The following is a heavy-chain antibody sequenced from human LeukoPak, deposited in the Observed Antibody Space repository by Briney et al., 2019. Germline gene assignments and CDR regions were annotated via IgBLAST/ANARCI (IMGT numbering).Heavy chain of an antibody. D-gene: IGHD6-13*01. J-gene: IGHJ2*01. Sequence: PSETLSLTCTVSGGSISSYYWSWIRQPAGKGLEWIGRIYTSGSTNYNPSLKSRVTMSVDTSKNQFSLKLSSVTAADTAVYYCARDEYSSSWGDFDLWGRGTLVTVSS. CDR3: ARDEYSSSWGDFDL. CDR1: GGSISSYY. CDR2: IYTSGST. V-gene: IGHV4-4*07.